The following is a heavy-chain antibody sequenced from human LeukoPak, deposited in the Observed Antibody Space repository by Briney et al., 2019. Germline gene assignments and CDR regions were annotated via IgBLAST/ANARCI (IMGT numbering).Heavy chain of an antibody. CDR3: AREFEYSTSGAGY. V-gene: IGHV3-21*01. Sequence: GGSLRLSCAGSGFPFSGYSMNWVRQTPGKGLEWVSSMSILSGITYYAESVKGRFTVSRDDAKNLLHLQMNSLRVEDTAIYYCAREFEYSTSGAGYWGQGTLVTVSS. J-gene: IGHJ4*02. CDR2: MSILSGIT. CDR1: GFPFSGYS. D-gene: IGHD6-6*01.